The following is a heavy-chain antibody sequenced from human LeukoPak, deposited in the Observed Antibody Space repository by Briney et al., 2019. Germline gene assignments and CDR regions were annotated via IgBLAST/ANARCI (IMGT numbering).Heavy chain of an antibody. D-gene: IGHD6-19*01. CDR1: GFTFSSYG. V-gene: IGHV3-30*03. J-gene: IGHJ4*02. CDR2: ISYDGNNK. Sequence: GGSLRLFCAASGFTFSSYGMHWVRQAPGKGLEWVAVISYDGNNKYYADSVKGRFTISRDNAKNSLYLQMNSLRAEDTAVYYCARSSGWYGWGQGTLVTVSS. CDR3: ARSSGWYG.